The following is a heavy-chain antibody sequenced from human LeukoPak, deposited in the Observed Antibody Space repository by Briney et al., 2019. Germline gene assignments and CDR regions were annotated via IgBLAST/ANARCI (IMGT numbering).Heavy chain of an antibody. CDR2: IYYSGST. CDR3: ARPITIFGVVIIRDAFDI. Sequence: PSETLSLTCTVSGGSISSSSYCWGWIRQPPGKGLEWIGSIYYSGSTYYNPSLKSRVTISVDTSKNQFSLKLSSVTAADTAVYYCARPITIFGVVIIRDAFDIWGQGTMVTVSS. V-gene: IGHV4-39*01. J-gene: IGHJ3*02. D-gene: IGHD3-3*01. CDR1: GGSISSSSYC.